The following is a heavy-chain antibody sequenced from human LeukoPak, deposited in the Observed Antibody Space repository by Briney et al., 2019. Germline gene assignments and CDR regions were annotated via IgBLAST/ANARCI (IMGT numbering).Heavy chain of an antibody. CDR2: INTNTGNP. CDR3: ARDLAVPGTARGY. V-gene: IGHV7-4-1*01. D-gene: IGHD6-19*01. J-gene: IGHJ4*02. Sequence: ASVKVSCKASGYTFTSYGISWVRQAPGQGLEWMGGINTNTGNPTYAQGFIGRFVFSLDSSVSTAYLQIDSVEAEDTAVYFCARDLAVPGTARGYWGQGTLVTVSS. CDR1: GYTFTSYG.